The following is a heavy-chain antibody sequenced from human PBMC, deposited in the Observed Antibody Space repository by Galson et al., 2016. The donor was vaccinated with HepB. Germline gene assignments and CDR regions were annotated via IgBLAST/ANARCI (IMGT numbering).Heavy chain of an antibody. CDR2: VHHTGGT. V-gene: IGHV4-31*02. CDR1: GGSITTDY. Sequence: GGSITTDYCSWLRQHPGKALEWIAYVHHTGGTFYNPSLKSRFNISLDTPKNQFSLKLDSVSAADTAVYYCARGSIQGVFDSWGQGALVTVSS. CDR3: ARGSIQGVFDS. D-gene: IGHD3-16*01. J-gene: IGHJ4*02.